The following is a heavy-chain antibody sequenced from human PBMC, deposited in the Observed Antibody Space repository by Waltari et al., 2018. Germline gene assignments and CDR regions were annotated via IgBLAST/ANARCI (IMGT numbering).Heavy chain of an antibody. CDR2: IYPGDSVT. CDR1: GYSFTSYW. V-gene: IGHV5-51*01. D-gene: IGHD4-4*01. CDR3: ARQNSNRLYYFDY. Sequence: EVQLVQSGAEVKKPGESLKISCKGSGYSFTSYWIGWVRQMPGKVLEWMWIIYPGDSVTISSPSFHGQVTISADKSISTAYLQWSSLKASDTAMYYCARQNSNRLYYFDYWGQGTLVTVSS. J-gene: IGHJ4*02.